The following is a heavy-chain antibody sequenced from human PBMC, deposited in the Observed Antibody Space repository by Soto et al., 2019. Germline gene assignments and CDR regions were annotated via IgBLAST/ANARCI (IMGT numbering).Heavy chain of an antibody. Sequence: QLQLQESGPGLVKHSETLSLTCTVSGGSISSSSYYWGWIRQPPGKGLEWIGSIYYSGSTYYNPSLKSRITISVDTSKNQFSLKLSSVTAADTAVYYCATVSRQWLVLGGFDYWGQGTLVTVSS. J-gene: IGHJ4*02. D-gene: IGHD6-19*01. CDR1: GGSISSSSYY. CDR2: IYYSGST. CDR3: ATVSRQWLVLGGFDY. V-gene: IGHV4-39*01.